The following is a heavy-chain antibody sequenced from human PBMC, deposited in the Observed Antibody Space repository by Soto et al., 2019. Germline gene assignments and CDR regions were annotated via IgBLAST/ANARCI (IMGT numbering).Heavy chain of an antibody. Sequence: GGSLRLSCAVSGFTFSSCTMNWVRQAPGKGLEWVSSISPSTSHIYYADSVKGRFTISRDNAKNSLFLQMNSLRAEDTAVYYCVKDHCGGDCYSEPYFDFWGRGSQVPVSS. V-gene: IGHV3-21*01. CDR3: VKDHCGGDCYSEPYFDF. CDR2: ISPSTSHI. D-gene: IGHD2-21*02. J-gene: IGHJ4*02. CDR1: GFTFSSCT.